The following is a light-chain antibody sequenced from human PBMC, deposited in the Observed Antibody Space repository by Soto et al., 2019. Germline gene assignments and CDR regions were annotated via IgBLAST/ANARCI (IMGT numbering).Light chain of an antibody. CDR3: LQYVSSPWT. CDR1: QTVGGRY. V-gene: IGKV3-20*01. Sequence: EIVLTQSAATVSLSPGERATLSCRASQTVGGRYLAWFQQRPGQPPRLLIYGASTRAAGVPDRFSGSGSGTDFSLTICRLEPEDFAVYYCLQYVSSPWTFGQGTKVEI. J-gene: IGKJ1*01. CDR2: GAS.